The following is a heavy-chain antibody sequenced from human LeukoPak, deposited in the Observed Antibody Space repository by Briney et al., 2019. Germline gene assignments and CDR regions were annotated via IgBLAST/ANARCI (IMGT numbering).Heavy chain of an antibody. J-gene: IGHJ4*02. V-gene: IGHV4-34*01. D-gene: IGHD3-16*02. CDR3: ARRYDYVWGSYRHLFDY. CDR2: INQSGST. CDR1: GGSLSGYY. Sequence: SETLSLTCAVYGGSLSGYYWSWIRQPPGKGLEWIGEINQSGSTNYNPSLKSRVTISVDTSKNQFSLKLSSVTAADTAVYYCARRYDYVWGSYRHLFDYWGQGTLVTVSS.